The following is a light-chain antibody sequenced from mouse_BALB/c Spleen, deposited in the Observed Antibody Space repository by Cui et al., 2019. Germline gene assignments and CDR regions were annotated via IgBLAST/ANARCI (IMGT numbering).Light chain of an antibody. J-gene: IGKJ5*01. CDR3: QNDHSYPLT. V-gene: IGKV8-28*01. Sequence: DIVMTQSPSSLSVSAGEKVTMSCKSSQSLLNSGNQKNYLAWYQQKPGQPPKLLIYGASTRESGVPDRFTGSGSGTDFTLTISSVQAEDLAVYYCQNDHSYPLTFGAGTKLERK. CDR1: QSLLNSGNQKNY. CDR2: GAS.